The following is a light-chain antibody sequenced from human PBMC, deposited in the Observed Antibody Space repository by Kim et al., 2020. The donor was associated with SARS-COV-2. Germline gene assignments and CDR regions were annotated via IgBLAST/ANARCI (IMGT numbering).Light chain of an antibody. Sequence: LFPGEIANLSCRASQSVTSNLAWYQQKGGQAPRLLIDAASSRATGIPARFSGTGSGTDFTLTISPLESEDFAVYYCQQRHAWPLTFGGGTKVDIK. J-gene: IGKJ4*01. CDR2: AAS. CDR1: QSVTSN. CDR3: QQRHAWPLT. V-gene: IGKV3-11*01.